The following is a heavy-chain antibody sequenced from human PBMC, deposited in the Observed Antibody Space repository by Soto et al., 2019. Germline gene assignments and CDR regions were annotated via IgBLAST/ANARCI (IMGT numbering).Heavy chain of an antibody. J-gene: IGHJ1*01. Sequence: QLQLQESGPGLVKPSETLSLTCTVSGGSISSSSYYWGWIRQPPGKGLEWIGSIYYIGSTYYNPSLKSRVTISVDTSKNQFSLKLSSVTAADTAVYYCARTSPQFRIAVAGTEYFQHWGQGTLVTVSS. CDR3: ARTSPQFRIAVAGTEYFQH. D-gene: IGHD6-19*01. CDR1: GGSISSSSYY. V-gene: IGHV4-39*01. CDR2: IYYIGST.